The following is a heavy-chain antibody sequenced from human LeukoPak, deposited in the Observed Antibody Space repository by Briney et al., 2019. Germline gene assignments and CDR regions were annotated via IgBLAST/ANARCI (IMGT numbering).Heavy chain of an antibody. CDR2: IRYDGSNK. CDR3: ARYGYYYDSSGYYPD. V-gene: IGHV3-30*02. J-gene: IGHJ4*02. D-gene: IGHD3-22*01. CDR1: GVTFSSYG. Sequence: GGSLRLSCAASGVTFSSYGMHWVRQAPGKGLEWVAFIRYDGSNKYYADSVKGRFTISRDNAKNSLYLQMNSLRAEDTAVYYCARYGYYYDSSGYYPDWGQGTLVTVSS.